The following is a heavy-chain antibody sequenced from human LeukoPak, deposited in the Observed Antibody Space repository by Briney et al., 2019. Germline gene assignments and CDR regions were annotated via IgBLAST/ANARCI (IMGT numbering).Heavy chain of an antibody. CDR3: ARSPWIQLWFGYYFDY. V-gene: IGHV4-39*01. Sequence: SETLSLTCTVSGGSISSSSYYWDWIRQPPGKGLEWIGSFYYSGSTYYNPSLKSRVTISGDTSKNQFSLKLSSVTAADTAVYYCARSPWIQLWFGYYFDYWGQGSLVTVCS. J-gene: IGHJ4*02. CDR1: GGSISSSSYY. D-gene: IGHD5-18*01. CDR2: FYYSGST.